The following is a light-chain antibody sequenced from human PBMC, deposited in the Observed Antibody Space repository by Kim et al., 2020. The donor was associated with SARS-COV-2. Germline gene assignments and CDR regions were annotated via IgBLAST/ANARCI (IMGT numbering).Light chain of an antibody. Sequence: VSPGERATPSFRASHSVSSNLAWYQQKPGQAPRLLIYGASTRATGVPARFSGSGSGTEFTLTISSLQSEDFAVYFCQQYNYWPPAFGPGTKVDIK. CDR2: GAS. V-gene: IGKV3-15*01. J-gene: IGKJ3*01. CDR3: QQYNYWPPA. CDR1: HSVSSN.